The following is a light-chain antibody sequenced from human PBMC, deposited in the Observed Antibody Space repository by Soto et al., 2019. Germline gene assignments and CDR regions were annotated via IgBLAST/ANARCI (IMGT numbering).Light chain of an antibody. CDR3: CSYAGTSTFVL. J-gene: IGLJ7*02. CDR2: DVT. V-gene: IGLV2-11*01. CDR1: KSDVGGYNY. Sequence: QSVLTQPRSVSGSPGQSVTFSWAGTKSDVGGYNYVSWYQQHPGKAPKLLIYDVTKRPSGVPDRFSGSKSGNTSSLTISGLQPEDEADYYCCSYAGTSTFVLFGGGTQLTAL.